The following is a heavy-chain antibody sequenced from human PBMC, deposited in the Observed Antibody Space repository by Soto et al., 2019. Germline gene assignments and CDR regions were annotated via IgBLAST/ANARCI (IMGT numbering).Heavy chain of an antibody. Sequence: GGSLRLSCTASRFTFINYWMSWVRQAPWKGLEWVANIKQDGSETYYVDSLRGRFTISRDNAKNSLYLQMNSLRAEDTAFYYCVRGASLNFDYWGQGTLVTVSS. CDR3: VRGASLNFDY. V-gene: IGHV3-7*03. CDR2: IKQDGSET. J-gene: IGHJ4*02. D-gene: IGHD1-26*01. CDR1: RFTFINYW.